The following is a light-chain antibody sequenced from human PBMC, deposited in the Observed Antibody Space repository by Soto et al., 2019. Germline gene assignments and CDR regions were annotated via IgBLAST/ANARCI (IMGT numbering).Light chain of an antibody. CDR1: SSDVGGYNY. CDR2: DVS. Sequence: QSVLTQPASVSGSPGQSITISCTGTSSDVGGYNYVSWYQQHPGKAPKLVIYDVSNRPSGVSNRFSGSKSGNTASLTISGLQAEDEADYYCSSYTSRSSSTYVFGTGTKVPVL. J-gene: IGLJ1*01. CDR3: SSYTSRSSSTYV. V-gene: IGLV2-14*01.